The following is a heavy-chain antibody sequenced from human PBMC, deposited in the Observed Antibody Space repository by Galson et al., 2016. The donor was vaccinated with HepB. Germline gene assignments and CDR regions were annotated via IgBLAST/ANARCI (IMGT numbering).Heavy chain of an antibody. D-gene: IGHD3-22*01. Sequence: TLSLTCTVSGGSISIGTFYWSWIRQPAGKGLQWIGRMYSSGTTNYNPSLKSRVAISVGTSKNQFSLKLSAVTAADTAVYYCARETPDYSDRSGYSQVYYFDYWGQGTRVTVSS. V-gene: IGHV4-61*02. CDR3: ARETPDYSDRSGYSQVYYFDY. CDR1: GGSISIGTFY. J-gene: IGHJ4*02. CDR2: MYSSGTT.